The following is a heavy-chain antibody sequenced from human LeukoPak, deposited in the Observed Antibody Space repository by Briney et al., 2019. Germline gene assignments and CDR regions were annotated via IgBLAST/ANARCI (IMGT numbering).Heavy chain of an antibody. CDR2: INWNSGTT. CDR1: GFSFDDYA. CDR3: AQKPPVPAAI. J-gene: IGHJ4*02. D-gene: IGHD2-2*01. Sequence: PGGSLRLSCAASGFSFDDYAMHWVRQAPGKGLEWVSGINWNSGTTGYADSVRGRFTISRDNAKNLLYLQMNSLRAEDTAVYYCAQKPPVPAAIWGQGTLVTVSS. V-gene: IGHV3-9*01.